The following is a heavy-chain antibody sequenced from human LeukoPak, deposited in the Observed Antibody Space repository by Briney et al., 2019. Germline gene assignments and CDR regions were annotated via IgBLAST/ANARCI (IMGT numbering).Heavy chain of an antibody. CDR2: ISAYNSNT. V-gene: IGHV1-18*01. D-gene: IGHD3-10*01. J-gene: IGHJ3*02. CDR1: GYTFTSYG. Sequence: ASVKVSCKASGYTFTSYGISWVRQAPGQGLEWMGWISAYNSNTNYAQKLQGRVTMTTDTSTSTAYMELRSLRSDDTAVYYCARVSRWDRGMDAFDIWGQGTMVTVSS. CDR3: ARVSRWDRGMDAFDI.